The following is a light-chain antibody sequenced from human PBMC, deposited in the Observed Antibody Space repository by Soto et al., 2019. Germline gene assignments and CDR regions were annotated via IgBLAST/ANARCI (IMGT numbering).Light chain of an antibody. J-gene: IGKJ4*01. CDR3: QQRSNWPT. Sequence: EIVLTQSPATLSLSPGDRATLSCRASQSVSSYLAWYQQKPGQAPRLLIYDASNRATGIPARFSGSGSGTDFTLTTSSLEPEDFAVYYCQQRSNWPTFGGGTKVEIK. V-gene: IGKV3-11*01. CDR1: QSVSSY. CDR2: DAS.